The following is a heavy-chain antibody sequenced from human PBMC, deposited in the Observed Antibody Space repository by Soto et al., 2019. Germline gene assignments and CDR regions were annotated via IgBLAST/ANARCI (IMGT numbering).Heavy chain of an antibody. Sequence: PSETLSLTCTVSGGSISSSSYYWGWIRQPPGKGLEWIGSIYYSGSTYYNPSLKSRVTISVDTSKNQFSLKLSSVTAADTAVFYCARHGRGGVTMIVVVISTVDAFDIWGQGTMVT. CDR3: ARHGRGGVTMIVVVISTVDAFDI. D-gene: IGHD3-22*01. CDR2: IYYSGST. CDR1: GGSISSSSYY. V-gene: IGHV4-39*01. J-gene: IGHJ3*02.